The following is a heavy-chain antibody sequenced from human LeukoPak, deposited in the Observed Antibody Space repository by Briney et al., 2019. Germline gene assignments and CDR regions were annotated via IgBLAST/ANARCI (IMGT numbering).Heavy chain of an antibody. Sequence: ASVKVSCKASGYTFTGYYMHWVRQAPGQGLEWMGWINPNSGGANYAQKFQGRVTMTRDTSISTAYMELSRLRSDDTAVYYCARDRRDGYNYDYWGQGTLVTVSS. J-gene: IGHJ4*02. CDR2: INPNSGGA. D-gene: IGHD5-24*01. CDR1: GYTFTGYY. V-gene: IGHV1-2*02. CDR3: ARDRRDGYNYDY.